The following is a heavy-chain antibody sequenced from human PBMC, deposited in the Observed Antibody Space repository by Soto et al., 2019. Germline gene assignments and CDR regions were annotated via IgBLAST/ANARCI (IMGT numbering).Heavy chain of an antibody. V-gene: IGHV1-69*13. Sequence: SVKVSCKASGGTFSNYAISWVRRAPGQGLEWMGGIIPIYGTANYAQKFQDRVTITADESTSTAYMELSSLTSEDTAVYYCARDLGGCSAGSCRYNWFDPWGQGTLVTV. CDR1: GGTFSNYA. J-gene: IGHJ5*02. CDR3: ARDLGGCSAGSCRYNWFDP. CDR2: IIPIYGTA. D-gene: IGHD2-15*01.